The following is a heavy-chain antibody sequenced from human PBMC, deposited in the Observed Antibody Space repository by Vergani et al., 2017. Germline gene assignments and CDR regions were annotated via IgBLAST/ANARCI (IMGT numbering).Heavy chain of an antibody. Sequence: QVQLVESGGGVVQPGRSLRLSCAAFGFTFSSYAMHWVRQAPGKGLEWVAVISYDGSNKYYADSVKGRFTISRDNSKNTLYLQMNSLRAEDTAVYYCAKDQGEYYYGSGSLYYYYGMDVWGQGTTVTVSS. D-gene: IGHD3-10*01. V-gene: IGHV3-30-3*01. J-gene: IGHJ6*02. CDR1: GFTFSSYA. CDR2: ISYDGSNK. CDR3: AKDQGEYYYGSGSLYYYYGMDV.